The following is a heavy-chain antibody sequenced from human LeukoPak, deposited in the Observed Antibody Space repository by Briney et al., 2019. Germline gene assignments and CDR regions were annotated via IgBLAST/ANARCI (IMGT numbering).Heavy chain of an antibody. V-gene: IGHV4-59*01. J-gene: IGHJ4*02. CDR1: GGSITSSY. D-gene: IGHD3-3*01. Sequence: SETLSLTCTVSGGSITSSYWSWIRQPPGKGLEWIGYFYYSGSTNYNPSLKSRVTISVDTSKNQFSLKLSSVTAADTAVYYCARSDDYAFWSGYYTGTYIDYWGQGTLVTVSS. CDR2: FYYSGST. CDR3: ARSDDYAFWSGYYTGTYIDY.